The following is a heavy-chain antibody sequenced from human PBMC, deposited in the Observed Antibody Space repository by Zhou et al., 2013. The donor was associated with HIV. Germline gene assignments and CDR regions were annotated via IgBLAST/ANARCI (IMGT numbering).Heavy chain of an antibody. CDR3: ARDPPPPVQLPDY. CDR2: ISGSSSFI. CDR1: GFTFSSYS. V-gene: IGHV3-21*01. Sequence: EVQLVESGGGLVKPGGSLRLSCAASGFTFSSYSINWVRQAPGKGLEWVSSISGSSSFIYYADSVKGRFTISRDNAKNSLYLQMNSLRAEDTAVYYCARDPPPPVQLPDYWGQGTLVTVSS. J-gene: IGHJ4*02. D-gene: IGHD1-1*01.